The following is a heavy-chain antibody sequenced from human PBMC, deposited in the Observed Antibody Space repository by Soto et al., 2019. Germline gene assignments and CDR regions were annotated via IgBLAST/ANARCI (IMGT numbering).Heavy chain of an antibody. D-gene: IGHD3-10*01. V-gene: IGHV1-69*02. CDR1: GDTFNFYT. Sequence: QVQLVQSGAEVKKPGSSVRVSCRASGDTFNFYTLSWVRQVPGHGLEWMGRIIPMLGMSDYAQKFQGRVTIIADKSTSTVYMNLSGLTSEDTAVYYCATNYGSGSTHFDHWGQGTLVTVSS. CDR2: IIPMLGMS. J-gene: IGHJ4*02. CDR3: ATNYGSGSTHFDH.